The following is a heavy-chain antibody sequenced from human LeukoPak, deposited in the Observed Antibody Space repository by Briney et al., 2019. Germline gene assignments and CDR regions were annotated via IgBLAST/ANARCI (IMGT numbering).Heavy chain of an antibody. Sequence: SETLSLTCTVSGYSISSGYYWGWIRQPPGKGLEWIGSIYHSGSTYYNPSLKSRVTISVDTSKNQFSLKLSSVTAADTAVYYCARDGLYGDYPNWFDPWGQGTLVTVSS. J-gene: IGHJ5*02. V-gene: IGHV4-38-2*02. CDR2: IYHSGST. CDR3: ARDGLYGDYPNWFDP. D-gene: IGHD4-17*01. CDR1: GYSISSGYY.